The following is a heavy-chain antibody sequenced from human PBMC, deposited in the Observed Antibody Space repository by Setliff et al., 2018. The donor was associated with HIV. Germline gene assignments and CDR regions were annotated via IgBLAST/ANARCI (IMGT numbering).Heavy chain of an antibody. CDR2: INSGGT. CDR3: ARVGSHGFFDY. Sequence: PGGSLRLSCVASGFTFSRDWMLWVRQVPGKGLVWVSRINSGGTNYAQKFQGRVTMTRDTSINTAYMELSKLRSDDTAVYYCARVGSHGFFDYWGQGTLVTVSS. CDR1: GFTFSRDW. V-gene: IGHV1-2*06. J-gene: IGHJ4*02.